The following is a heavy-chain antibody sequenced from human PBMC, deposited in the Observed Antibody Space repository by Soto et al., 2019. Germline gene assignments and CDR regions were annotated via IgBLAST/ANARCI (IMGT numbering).Heavy chain of an antibody. J-gene: IGHJ4*02. D-gene: IGHD3-22*01. Sequence: ASVKVSCKASVYTFTMYDINWVRQATGQGLEWMGWMNPNSGNTGYAQKFQGRVTMTRNTSISTACMELSSLRSEDTAVYYCARDPSSGYSSFDYWGQGTLVTVSS. CDR2: MNPNSGNT. CDR1: VYTFTMYD. CDR3: ARDPSSGYSSFDY. V-gene: IGHV1-8*01.